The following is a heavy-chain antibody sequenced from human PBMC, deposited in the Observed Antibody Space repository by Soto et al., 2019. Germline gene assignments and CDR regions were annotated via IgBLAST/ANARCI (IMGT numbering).Heavy chain of an antibody. D-gene: IGHD3-9*01. V-gene: IGHV3-48*01. CDR2: ISSSSSTI. J-gene: IGHJ4*02. CDR1: GFTFSTYS. CDR3: AKDGIFDWLFRGDY. Sequence: GGSLRLSCAASGFTFSTYSMNWVRQAPGKGLEWVSYISSSSSTIFYTDSVKGRFTVSRDNSKNTLYLQMNSLRAEDTAVYYCAKDGIFDWLFRGDYWGQGT.